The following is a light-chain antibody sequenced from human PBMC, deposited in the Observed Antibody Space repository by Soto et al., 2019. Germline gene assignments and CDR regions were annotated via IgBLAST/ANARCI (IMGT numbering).Light chain of an antibody. CDR1: SSNIGSDY. CDR3: ATWDDSLSGRV. Sequence: QSVLTQPPSASGTPGQRVTISCSGSSSNIGSDYVYWYQQLPGTAPKLLIYSNNQWPLGVPDRFSGSKSGTSASLAISGLRSEDEADYYCATWDDSLSGRVFGGGTQLTVL. CDR2: SNN. V-gene: IGLV1-47*02. J-gene: IGLJ7*01.